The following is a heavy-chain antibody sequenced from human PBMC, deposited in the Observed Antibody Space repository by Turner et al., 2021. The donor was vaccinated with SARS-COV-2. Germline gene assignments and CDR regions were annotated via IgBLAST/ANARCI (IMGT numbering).Heavy chain of an antibody. J-gene: IGHJ4*02. V-gene: IGHV1-24*01. CDR2: FEPEERET. CDR1: VYTLTEIF. CDR3: ATDPLGWAGYDY. Sequence: QVQLVQSGAEMKKPGASVKVSCKVSVYTLTEIFIHWVRQAPGKGLEWMGGFEPEERETIYAQKFQGRVTMTEDTSTDIAYMELSSLSSDDTAVYYCATDPLGWAGYDYWGQGTLVTVSS. D-gene: IGHD6-25*01.